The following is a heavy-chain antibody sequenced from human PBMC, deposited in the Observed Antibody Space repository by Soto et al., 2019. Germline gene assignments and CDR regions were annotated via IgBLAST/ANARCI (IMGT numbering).Heavy chain of an antibody. CDR3: TRVGCRGGTCSYDGFDI. CDR2: SRNKAVSYTT. V-gene: IGHV3-72*01. J-gene: IGHJ3*02. Sequence: EVQLVESGGALVQPGGSLRLSCATSGFTFSDHYMDWVRQAPGKGLEWVGRSRNKAVSYTTEYAASVKGRFTISRDDSKSSLYLQMNSLKTEDTAVYYCTRVGCRGGTCSYDGFDIWGQGTMVTVSS. CDR1: GFTFSDHY. D-gene: IGHD2-15*01.